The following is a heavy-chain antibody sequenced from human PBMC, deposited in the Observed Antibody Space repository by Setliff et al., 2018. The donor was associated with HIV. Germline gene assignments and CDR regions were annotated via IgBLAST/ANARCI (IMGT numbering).Heavy chain of an antibody. J-gene: IGHJ6*03. V-gene: IGHV3-7*01. CDR2: IKQDGSEK. CDR1: GFTFSTYW. Sequence: GGSLRLSCAASGFTFSTYWMSWVRQAPGKGLEWVANIKQDGSEKYYVDSVKGRFTISRDNAKNSLYLQMNSLRAEDTAVYYCARDLPITIPKYYFYMDVWGKGTTVTVSS. D-gene: IGHD2-2*01. CDR3: ARDLPITIPKYYFYMDV.